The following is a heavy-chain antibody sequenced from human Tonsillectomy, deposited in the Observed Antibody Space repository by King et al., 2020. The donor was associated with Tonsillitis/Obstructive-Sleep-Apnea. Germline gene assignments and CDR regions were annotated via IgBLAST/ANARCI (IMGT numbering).Heavy chain of an antibody. CDR1: GGTFSSYA. V-gene: IGHV1-69*10. CDR2: IIPILGIA. D-gene: IGHD1-26*01. Sequence: QLVQSGAEVKKPGSSVKVSCKASGGTFSSYAITWVRQAPGQGLEWMGGIIPILGIANYAQKFQGRVTITADKSTSTAYMELSSLTSEDTAVYYCARDEGAKNYYYSMEVWGQGATVTVSS. CDR3: ARDEGAKNYYYSMEV. J-gene: IGHJ6*02.